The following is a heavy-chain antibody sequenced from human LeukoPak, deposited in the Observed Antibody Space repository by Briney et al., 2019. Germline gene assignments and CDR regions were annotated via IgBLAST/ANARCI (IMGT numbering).Heavy chain of an antibody. J-gene: IGHJ4*02. Sequence: ASVKVSCKASGGTFSSYAISWVRQAPGQGLEGMGRIIPIFGTANYAQKFQGRVTITTDESTSTAYMELSSLRSEDTAVYYCARDGIAVAGTGDYWGQGTLVTVSS. CDR1: GGTFSSYA. V-gene: IGHV1-69*05. CDR3: ARDGIAVAGTGDY. CDR2: IIPIFGTA. D-gene: IGHD6-19*01.